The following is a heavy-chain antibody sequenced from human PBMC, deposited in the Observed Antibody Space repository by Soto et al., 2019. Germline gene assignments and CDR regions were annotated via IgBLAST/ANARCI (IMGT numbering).Heavy chain of an antibody. CDR3: ARGYKNYGDYGQTENWFDP. D-gene: IGHD4-17*01. CDR1: GGSISSSNW. Sequence: QVQLQESGPGLVKPSGTLSLTCAVSGGSISSSNWGSWVRQPPGKGLEWIGGIYHSGSTNYNPSLKSRVTIPVDKSKNQFSLKLSSVTAADKAVYYCARGYKNYGDYGQTENWFDPWGQGTMVTVSS. V-gene: IGHV4-4*02. CDR2: IYHSGST. J-gene: IGHJ5*02.